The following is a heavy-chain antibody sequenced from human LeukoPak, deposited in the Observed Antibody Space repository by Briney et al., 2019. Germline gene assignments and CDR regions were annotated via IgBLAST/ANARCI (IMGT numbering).Heavy chain of an antibody. V-gene: IGHV1-2*02. CDR2: INPNSGGT. D-gene: IGHD3-3*01. J-gene: IGHJ6*03. CDR1: GYTFTGYY. Sequence: ASVKVSCKASGYTFTGYYMHWVRQAPGQGLEWMGWINPNSGGTNYAQKFQGRVTMTRDTSISTAYMELSRLRSDDTAVYYCARDRTFWSGYSDYYYMGVWGKGTTVTVSS. CDR3: ARDRTFWSGYSDYYYMGV.